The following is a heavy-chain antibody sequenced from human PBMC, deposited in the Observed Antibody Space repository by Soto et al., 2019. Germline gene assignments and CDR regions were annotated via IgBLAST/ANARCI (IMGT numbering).Heavy chain of an antibody. V-gene: IGHV3-48*03. Sequence: EVQLVESGGGLVQPGGSLRLSCTASGFTLSSYELNLVCKAPGKGLHWISYISRSGDSIHYADSVEGRFSISRDTANNSLYLQMNSLRAEDTAVYYCARDMGWLKFDGFDLWGQGTVVTVSS. J-gene: IGHJ3*01. CDR1: GFTLSSYE. CDR2: ISRSGDSI. CDR3: ARDMGWLKFDGFDL. D-gene: IGHD5-12*01.